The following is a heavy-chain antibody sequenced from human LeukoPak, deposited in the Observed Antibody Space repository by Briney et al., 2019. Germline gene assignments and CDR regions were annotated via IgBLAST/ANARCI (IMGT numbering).Heavy chain of an antibody. V-gene: IGHV1-2*02. CDR2: INPNSGGT. CDR1: GYIFTDYY. J-gene: IGHJ4*02. D-gene: IGHD1-26*01. CDR3: ARAISGSYYGY. Sequence: ASVKVSCKASGYIFTDYYMHWVRQAPGQGLEWMGWINPNSGGTNYAQKFQGRVTMTRDTSISAAYMELSRLRSDDAAVYYCARAISGSYYGYWGQGTLVAVSS.